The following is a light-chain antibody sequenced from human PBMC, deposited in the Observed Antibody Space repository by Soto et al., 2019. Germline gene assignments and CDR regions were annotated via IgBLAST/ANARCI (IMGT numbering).Light chain of an antibody. J-gene: IGLJ1*01. CDR1: SSDVGGYDC. V-gene: IGLV2-8*01. CDR2: EVT. CDR3: SSYAASNTYV. Sequence: QSALTQPPSASGSPGQSGTICCTGTSSDVGGYDCVSWYQHRPGTAPKFLIYEVTKRPSGVPDRFSGSKSGNTASLTVSGLQPEDEADYFCSSYAASNTYVFGTGTKVTVL.